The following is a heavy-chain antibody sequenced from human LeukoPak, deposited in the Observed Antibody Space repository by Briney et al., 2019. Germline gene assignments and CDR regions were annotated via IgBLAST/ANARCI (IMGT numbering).Heavy chain of an antibody. CDR3: AKEGGYSYGSPENY. D-gene: IGHD5-18*01. V-gene: IGHV3-15*01. CDR2: IKSKTDGGTT. CDR1: GFTFSNAW. J-gene: IGHJ4*02. Sequence: PGGSLRLSCAASGFTFSNAWMSWVRQAPGKGLEWVGRIKSKTDGGTTDYAAPVKGRFTILRDDSKNTLYLQMNSLKTEDTAVYYCAKEGGYSYGSPENYWGQGTLVTVSS.